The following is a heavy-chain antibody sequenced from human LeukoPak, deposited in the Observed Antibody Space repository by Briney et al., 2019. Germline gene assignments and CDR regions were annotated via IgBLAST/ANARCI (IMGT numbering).Heavy chain of an antibody. V-gene: IGHV3-21*01. J-gene: IGHJ4*02. CDR2: ISSSRSYI. CDR3: ARDGYYDSSNDFDY. D-gene: IGHD3-22*01. Sequence: GGSLRLSCAASGFTFSSYSMNWVRQAPGKGLKWVSSISSSRSYIYYADSVKGRFTISRDNAKNSLYLQMNSLRAEDTAVYYCARDGYYDSSNDFDYWGQGTLVTVSS. CDR1: GFTFSSYS.